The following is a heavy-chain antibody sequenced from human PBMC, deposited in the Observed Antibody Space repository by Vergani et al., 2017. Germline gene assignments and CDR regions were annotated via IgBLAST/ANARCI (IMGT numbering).Heavy chain of an antibody. CDR3: ARHLNGASGSYRDFDS. CDR1: GGSISSSSYY. D-gene: IGHD3-10*01. CDR2: IYHSGST. V-gene: IGHV4-39*01. J-gene: IGHJ4*02. Sequence: QLQLQESGPGLVKPSETLSLTCTVSGGSISSSSYYWGWIRQPPGKGLEWIGSIYHSGSTSYNPSLKSRVTISVDTSRNQFSLKLTSVTAADTAVYYCARHLNGASGSYRDFDSWGQGTLVTVSS.